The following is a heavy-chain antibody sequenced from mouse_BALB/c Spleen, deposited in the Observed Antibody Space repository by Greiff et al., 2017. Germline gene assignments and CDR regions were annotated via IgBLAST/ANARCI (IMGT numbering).Heavy chain of an antibody. V-gene: IGHV1S135*01. J-gene: IGHJ4*01. CDR2: IDPFNGGT. Sequence: VQLQQSGPELMKPGASVKISCKASGYSFTSYYMHWVKQSHGKSLEWIGYIDPFNGGTSYNQKFKGKATLTVDKSSSTAYMHLSSLTSEDSAVYYCARNDYDVPDAMDYWGQGTSVTVSS. D-gene: IGHD2-4*01. CDR1: GYSFTSYY. CDR3: ARNDYDVPDAMDY.